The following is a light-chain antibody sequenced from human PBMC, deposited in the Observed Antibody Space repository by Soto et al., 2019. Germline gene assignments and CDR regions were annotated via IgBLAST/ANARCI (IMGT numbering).Light chain of an antibody. Sequence: ESVFTQSPASLSLSPRERDTLSWSSQRVSGRYLAWYQQKPGQAPRLLIYEASNRATGIPPRFSGSGSGTDFTLTISRLEPEDFAVYYCQQCINSLAFGEGTKVDIK. V-gene: IGKV3D-20*02. CDR3: QQCINSLA. J-gene: IGKJ4*01. CDR1: QRVSGRY. CDR2: EAS.